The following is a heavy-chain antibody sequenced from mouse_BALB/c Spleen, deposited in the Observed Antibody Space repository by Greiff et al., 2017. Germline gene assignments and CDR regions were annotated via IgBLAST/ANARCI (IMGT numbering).Heavy chain of an antibody. CDR3: ARGGTLNAMDY. J-gene: IGHJ4*01. V-gene: IGHV1S56*01. CDR2: IYPGNVNT. Sequence: QVQLQQSGPELVKPGASVRISCKASGYTFTSYYIHWVKQRPGQGLEWIGWIYPGNVNTKYNEKFKGKATLTADKSSSTAYMQLSSLTSEDSAVYFCARGGTLNAMDYWGQGTSVTVSS. D-gene: IGHD3-3*01. CDR1: GYTFTSYY.